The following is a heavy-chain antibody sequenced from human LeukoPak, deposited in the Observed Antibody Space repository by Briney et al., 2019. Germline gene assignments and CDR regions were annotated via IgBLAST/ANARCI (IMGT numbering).Heavy chain of an antibody. J-gene: IGHJ5*02. CDR2: IIPIFGTA. CDR3: ARDLGRLQFWFDP. Sequence: SVKVSCKASGGTFSSYAISWVRQAPGQGLEWMGGIIPIFGTANYAQKFQGRVTITTDESTSTAYMELSSLRSEDTAVYYCARDLGRLQFWFDPWGQGTLVTVSS. CDR1: GGTFSSYA. D-gene: IGHD5-24*01. V-gene: IGHV1-69*05.